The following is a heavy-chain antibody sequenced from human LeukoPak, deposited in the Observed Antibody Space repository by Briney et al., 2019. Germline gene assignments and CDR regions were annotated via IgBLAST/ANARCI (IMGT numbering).Heavy chain of an antibody. D-gene: IGHD6-13*01. V-gene: IGHV1-8*01. CDR2: MNPNSGNT. Sequence: GASVKVSCKASGYTFTSYDINWVRQATGRGLEWMGWMNPNSGNTGYAQKFQGRVTMTRNTSISTAYMELSSLRSEDTAVYYCARGGFGYSSSWFSYNYWGQGTLVTVSS. CDR3: ARGGFGYSSSWFSYNY. CDR1: GYTFTSYD. J-gene: IGHJ4*02.